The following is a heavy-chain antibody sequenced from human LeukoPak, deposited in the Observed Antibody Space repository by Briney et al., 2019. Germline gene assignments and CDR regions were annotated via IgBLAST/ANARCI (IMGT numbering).Heavy chain of an antibody. D-gene: IGHD6-6*01. J-gene: IGHJ5*02. CDR3: ARGSIAARRNWFDP. V-gene: IGHV3-53*01. CDR2: IYSGGST. Sequence: PGGSLRLSCATSGFTFSTYAMNWLRLAPGKGLEWVSVIYSGGSTYYADSVKGRFTISRCNSKNTLYLQMNSLRAEDTAVYYCARGSIAARRNWFDPWGQGTLVTVSS. CDR1: GFTFSTYA.